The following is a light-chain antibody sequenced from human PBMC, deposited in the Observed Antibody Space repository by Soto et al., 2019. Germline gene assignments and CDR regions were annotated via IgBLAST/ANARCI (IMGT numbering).Light chain of an antibody. CDR3: QQSCSTPWT. Sequence: DIQMTQSPSTLSASVGDRVTITCRASQTISTWLAWYQQKPGKAPELLIYDASSLESGVPSRFSGSGSGTDFTLTISSLQPEDFATYYCQQSCSTPWTFGQGTKVDI. CDR2: DAS. CDR1: QTISTW. J-gene: IGKJ1*01. V-gene: IGKV1-5*01.